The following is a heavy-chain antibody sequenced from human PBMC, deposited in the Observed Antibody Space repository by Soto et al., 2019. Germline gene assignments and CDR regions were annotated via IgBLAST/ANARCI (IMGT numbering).Heavy chain of an antibody. V-gene: IGHV4-4*02. J-gene: IGHJ6*02. CDR2: IYHSGST. CDR3: ARHVDTYGMDV. Sequence: QVQLQESGPGLVKPSGTLSLTCAVSGGSISSSNWWSWVRQPPGKGLEWIGEIYHSGSTNYNPAHRSRVPISVDKAKNQFSLKLSSVTAADTAVYYCARHVDTYGMDVWGQGTTVTVSS. D-gene: IGHD5-18*01. CDR1: GGSISSSNW.